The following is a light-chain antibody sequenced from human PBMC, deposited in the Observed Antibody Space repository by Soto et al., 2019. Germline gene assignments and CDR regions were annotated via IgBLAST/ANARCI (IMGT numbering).Light chain of an antibody. CDR2: KAS. Sequence: DIQMTQSPSTLPASVGDRVTITCRASQSISSWLAWYQQKPGKAPKLLIYKASSLESGVPSRFSGSGSGTEFTLTISSLQPDDFATYYCQQYNSYSYTLGQGTKLEIK. J-gene: IGKJ2*01. CDR1: QSISSW. CDR3: QQYNSYSYT. V-gene: IGKV1-5*03.